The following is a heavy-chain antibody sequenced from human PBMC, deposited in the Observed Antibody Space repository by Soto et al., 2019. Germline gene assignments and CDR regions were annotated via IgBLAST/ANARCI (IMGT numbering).Heavy chain of an antibody. V-gene: IGHV4-31*03. CDR1: GGSISSGGYY. D-gene: IGHD3-10*01. J-gene: IGHJ4*02. CDR3: ARGVLLWFGELLQGPSSFDY. CDR2: IYYSGST. Sequence: QVQLQESGPGLVKPSQTLSLTCTVSGGSISSGGYYWSWIRQHPGKGLEWIGYIYYSGSTYYNPSLHSRVTISVDTSKNQFSLKLSSVTAADTAVYYCARGVLLWFGELLQGPSSFDYWGQGTLVTVSS.